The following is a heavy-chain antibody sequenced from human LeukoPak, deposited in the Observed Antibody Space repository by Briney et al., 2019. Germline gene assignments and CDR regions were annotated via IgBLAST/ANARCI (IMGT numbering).Heavy chain of an antibody. Sequence: ASVKVSCKASGYTFTGHYMHWVRQAPGQGLEWMGWINPNSGGTNYAQKFQGRVTMTRDTSISTAYMELSRLRSDDTAVYYCAKSHSGSYSPFDYWGQGTLVTVSS. D-gene: IGHD1-26*01. J-gene: IGHJ4*02. V-gene: IGHV1-2*02. CDR2: INPNSGGT. CDR1: GYTFTGHY. CDR3: AKSHSGSYSPFDY.